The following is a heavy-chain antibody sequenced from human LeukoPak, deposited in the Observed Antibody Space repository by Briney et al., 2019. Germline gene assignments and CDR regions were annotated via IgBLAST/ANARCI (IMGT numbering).Heavy chain of an antibody. Sequence: SETLSLTCTVSGGSISSFFWSWIRQPPGKGLEWLGCIDYRGSTQYNPSLKSRVTISVDTSKQQFSLKLSSVTAADTAVYYCARDRDWSFDYWGQGTLVTVSS. CDR3: ARDRDWSFDY. V-gene: IGHV4-59*01. CDR2: IDYRGST. J-gene: IGHJ4*02. CDR1: GGSISSFF. D-gene: IGHD3/OR15-3a*01.